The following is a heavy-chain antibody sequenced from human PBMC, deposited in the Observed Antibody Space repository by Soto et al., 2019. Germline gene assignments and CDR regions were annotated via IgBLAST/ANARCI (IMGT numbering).Heavy chain of an antibody. CDR3: ARGYGIAAAATNWFDP. D-gene: IGHD6-13*01. V-gene: IGHV1-69*12. CDR1: GGTFSSYA. CDR2: IIPIFGTA. Sequence: QVELVQSGAEVKKPGSSVKVSCKASGGTFSSYAISWVRQAPGQGLEWMGGIIPIFGTANYAQKFQGRVTITADESTSTAYMELSSLRSDDTAVYYCARGYGIAAAATNWFDPWGQGTLVTVSS. J-gene: IGHJ5*02.